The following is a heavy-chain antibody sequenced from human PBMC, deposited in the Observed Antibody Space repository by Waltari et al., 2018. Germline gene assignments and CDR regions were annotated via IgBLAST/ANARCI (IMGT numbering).Heavy chain of an antibody. D-gene: IGHD1-1*01. CDR2: INHSGST. CDR3: ARSGLSGY. CDR1: GGSFSGYY. Sequence: QVQLQQWGAGLLKPSETLSLTCAVSGGSFSGYYWSWIRQPPGKGLEWIGEINHSGSTNYNPSLKSRVTISVDTSKNQFSLKLSSVTAADTAVYYCARSGLSGYWGQGTLVTVSS. J-gene: IGHJ4*02. V-gene: IGHV4-34*01.